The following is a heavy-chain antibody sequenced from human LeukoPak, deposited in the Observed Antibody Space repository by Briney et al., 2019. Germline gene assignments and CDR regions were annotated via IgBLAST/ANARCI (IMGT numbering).Heavy chain of an antibody. V-gene: IGHV4-39*01. CDR2: IYYSGST. D-gene: IGHD3-3*01. Sequence: SETLSLTCTVSGGSISSSSYYWGWIRQPPGKGLEWIGSIYYSGSTYYNPSLKSRVTISVDTSKNQFSLKLSSVTAADTAVYYCARHHYDFWSGYLSYYYMDVWGKGTTVTVSS. CDR3: ARHHYDFWSGYLSYYYMDV. J-gene: IGHJ6*03. CDR1: GGSISSSSYY.